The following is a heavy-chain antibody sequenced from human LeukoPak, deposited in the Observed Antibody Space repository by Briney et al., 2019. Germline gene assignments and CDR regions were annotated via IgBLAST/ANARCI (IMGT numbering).Heavy chain of an antibody. J-gene: IGHJ5*02. CDR1: GFTFSSYG. V-gene: IGHV3-30*02. D-gene: IGHD4-11*01. Sequence: PGGSLRLSCAASGFTFSSYGMHWVRQAPGKGLEWVAFIRYDGSNKYHADSVKGRFTISRDNSKNTLYLQMNSLRAEDTAVYYCAKDGSGYSNYVGWFDPWGQGTLVTVSS. CDR3: AKDGSGYSNYVGWFDP. CDR2: IRYDGSNK.